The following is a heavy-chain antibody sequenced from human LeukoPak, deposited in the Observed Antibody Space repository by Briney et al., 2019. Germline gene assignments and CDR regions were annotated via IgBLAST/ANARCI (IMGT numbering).Heavy chain of an antibody. J-gene: IGHJ5*02. CDR1: GGSISSSSYY. D-gene: IGHD2-8*01. CDR3: AKNGQSGFSFDP. Sequence: SETLSLTCTVSGGSISSSSYYWGWIRQPPGKGLEWIGSIYYSGSTYYNPSLKSRVTISADTSKNQFSLKMSSVTAADTAIYYCAKNGQSGFSFDPWSQGTLVTVSS. CDR2: IYYSGST. V-gene: IGHV4-39*07.